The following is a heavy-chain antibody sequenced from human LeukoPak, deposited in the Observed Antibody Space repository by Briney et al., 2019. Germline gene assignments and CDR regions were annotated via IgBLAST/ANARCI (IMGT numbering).Heavy chain of an antibody. CDR1: GDSIASTIYY. V-gene: IGHV4-39*07. CDR3: ARGGGITMVRGVIPLDY. D-gene: IGHD3-10*01. Sequence: SETLSLTCSVSGDSIASTIYYWGWIRQPPGKGLEWIGNIYYSGSTYYTPSLKSRVIISIDTSKNQFSLEVAAVTAADTAVYYCARGGGITMVRGVIPLDYWGQGTLVTVSS. J-gene: IGHJ4*02. CDR2: IYYSGST.